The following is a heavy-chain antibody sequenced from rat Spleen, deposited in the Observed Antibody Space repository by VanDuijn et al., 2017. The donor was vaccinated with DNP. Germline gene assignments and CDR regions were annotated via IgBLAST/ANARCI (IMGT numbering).Heavy chain of an antibody. CDR2: ISYSGTT. Sequence: EVQLQESGPGLVKPSQSLSLTCSVTGFSITSNYWGWIRKFPGNKMEWMGYISYSGTTNYNPSLKSRFSITRDTSKNQFFLQLNSVTTEDTATYYCARWSRYFDYWGQGVMVTVSS. V-gene: IGHV3-1*01. J-gene: IGHJ2*01. CDR1: GFSITSNY. CDR3: ARWSRYFDY.